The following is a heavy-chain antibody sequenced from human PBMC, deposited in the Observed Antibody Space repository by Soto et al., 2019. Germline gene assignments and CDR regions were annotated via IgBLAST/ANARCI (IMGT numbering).Heavy chain of an antibody. CDR3: ARVPSSSGRAHFDY. CDR1: GFTFSSYA. CDR2: ISYDGSNK. D-gene: IGHD2-15*01. V-gene: IGHV3-30-3*01. J-gene: IGHJ4*02. Sequence: QVQLVESGGGVVQPGRSLRLSCAASGFTFSSYAMHWVRQAPGKGLEWVAVISYDGSNKYYADSVKGRFTISRDNSKNTLYLQMISLRAEDTAVYYCARVPSSSGRAHFDYWGKGTLVTVSS.